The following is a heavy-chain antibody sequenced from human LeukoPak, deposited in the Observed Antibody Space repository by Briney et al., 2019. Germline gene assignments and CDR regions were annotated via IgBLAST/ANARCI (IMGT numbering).Heavy chain of an antibody. D-gene: IGHD2-15*01. CDR3: ARALGYCSGGSCTRGYNWFDP. CDR2: IYYGGST. V-gene: IGHV4-39*01. Sequence: SETLSLTRTVSGGSISSSDYYWGWIRQPPGKGLEWIGSIYYGGSTYYNPSLKSRVTISVDTSMNQFSLKLSFVTTADTAVYYCARALGYCSGGSCTRGYNWFDPWGLGTLVTVPS. J-gene: IGHJ5*02. CDR1: GGSISSSDYY.